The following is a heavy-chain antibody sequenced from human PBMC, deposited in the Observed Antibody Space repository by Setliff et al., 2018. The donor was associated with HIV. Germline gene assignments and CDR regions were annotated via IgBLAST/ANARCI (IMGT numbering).Heavy chain of an antibody. V-gene: IGHV3-7*01. Sequence: GGSLRLSCAASGFTFSSYGMHWVRQAPGRGLEWVANIDQHGEKRYYVGSLKGRFTISRDNAKNSLFLQMNSLRAEDTAVYYCVRRTGEDAFDIWGQGTMVTVS. D-gene: IGHD1-1*01. J-gene: IGHJ3*02. CDR2: IDQHGEKR. CDR3: VRRTGEDAFDI. CDR1: GFTFSSYG.